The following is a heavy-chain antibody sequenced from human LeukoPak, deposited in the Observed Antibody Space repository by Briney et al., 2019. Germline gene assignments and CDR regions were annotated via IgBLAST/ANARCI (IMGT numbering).Heavy chain of an antibody. CDR2: INPNSGGT. CDR3: ARAKQKYYYDSSGSPPYFDY. Sequence: GASVKVSCKASGYSFNGYYLHWLRQAPGQGLEWMGWINPNSGGTNYAQKFQGRVTMTRDTSISTAYMELSRLRSDDTAVYYCARAKQKYYYDSSGSPPYFDYWGQGTLVTVSS. V-gene: IGHV1-2*02. D-gene: IGHD3-22*01. J-gene: IGHJ4*02. CDR1: GYSFNGYY.